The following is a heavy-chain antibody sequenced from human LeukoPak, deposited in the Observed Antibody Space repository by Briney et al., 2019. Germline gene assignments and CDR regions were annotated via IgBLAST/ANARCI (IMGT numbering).Heavy chain of an antibody. CDR3: AKLFECPPTDSGCHTGYSNSWYGSGDY. Sequence: GGSLRLSCAASGFTFSSYGMHWVRQAPGEGLEWVAVISYDGSNKYYADSVKGRFTISRDNSKNTLYLQMNSLRAEDTAVYYCAKLFECPPTDSGCHTGYSNSWYGSGDYWGQGTLVTVSS. D-gene: IGHD6-13*01. CDR1: GFTFSSYG. CDR2: ISYDGSNK. V-gene: IGHV3-30*18. J-gene: IGHJ4*02.